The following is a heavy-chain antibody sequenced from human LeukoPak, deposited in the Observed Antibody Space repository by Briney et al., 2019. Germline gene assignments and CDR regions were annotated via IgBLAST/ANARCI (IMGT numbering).Heavy chain of an antibody. CDR2: IYYSGTT. CDR3: ARAGSSSTSWIPDY. V-gene: IGHV4-59*01. Sequence: SETLSLTCMVSGDSISSYYWRWLRQPPGKGLEWIGCIYYSGTTKYNPSLKSRVTISVDASKNHFSLNLTSVTAADTAVYYCARAGSSSTSWIPDYWGQGTLATVSS. D-gene: IGHD2-2*01. J-gene: IGHJ4*02. CDR1: GDSISSYY.